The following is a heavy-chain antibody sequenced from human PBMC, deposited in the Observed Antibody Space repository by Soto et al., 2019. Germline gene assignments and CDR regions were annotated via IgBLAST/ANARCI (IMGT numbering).Heavy chain of an antibody. J-gene: IGHJ4*02. CDR1: GGSFSGYY. CDR3: ARLTVVLTGSTFDY. CDR2: IYDSGST. D-gene: IGHD1-7*01. V-gene: IGHV4-34*01. Sequence: PSETLSLTCAVYGGSFSGYYWSWIRQPPGKGLEWIGDIYDSGSTNYNPSLKSRVTISVDTSKNQFSLKLSSVTAADTAVYYCARLTVVLTGSTFDYWGQGTLVTVSS.